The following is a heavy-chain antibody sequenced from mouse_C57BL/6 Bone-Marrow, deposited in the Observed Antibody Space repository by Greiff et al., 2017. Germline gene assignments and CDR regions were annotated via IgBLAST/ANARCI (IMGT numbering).Heavy chain of an antibody. Sequence: QVHVKQPGAELVKPGASVKMSCKASGYTFTSYWITWVTQRPGQGLEWIGDIYPTSGRTNYNEKFKSTAILTVDTSSNTAYMQLSSLTSEDSAVFYCARSGPLGRSFDYWGQGTTLTVSS. CDR3: ARSGPLGRSFDY. D-gene: IGHD4-1*01. CDR2: IYPTSGRT. V-gene: IGHV1-55*01. CDR1: GYTFTSYW. J-gene: IGHJ2*01.